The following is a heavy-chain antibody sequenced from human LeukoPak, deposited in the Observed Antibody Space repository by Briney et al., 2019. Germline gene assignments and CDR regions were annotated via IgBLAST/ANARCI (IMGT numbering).Heavy chain of an antibody. V-gene: IGHV4-59*01. J-gene: IGHJ6*03. CDR3: ARTTEGGYTYNYFYYYYMDV. D-gene: IGHD5-18*01. CDR1: GGSISSYY. Sequence: SETLSLTCAVSGGSISSYYWSWIRQPPGKGLEWIGYIYYSGSTNYNPSLKSRISISVDTSKNQFSLKLSSVTAADTAVYYCARTTEGGYTYNYFYYYYMDVWGKGTTVTISS. CDR2: IYYSGST.